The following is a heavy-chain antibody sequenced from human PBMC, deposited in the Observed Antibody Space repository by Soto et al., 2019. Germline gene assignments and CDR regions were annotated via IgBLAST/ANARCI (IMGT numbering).Heavy chain of an antibody. V-gene: IGHV4-4*07. CDR2: IYTSGST. D-gene: IGHD1-26*01. Sequence: QVQLQESGPGLVKPSETLSLTCNVSGGSIRSYYWSWVRQPAGKPLEWIGRIYTSGSTTYNPSLKSRVSMSVDTSKNQFSLEVTSVTAADTAVYYCAREGASGFGMDVWGLGTTVTVSS. CDR3: AREGASGFGMDV. J-gene: IGHJ6*02. CDR1: GGSIRSYY.